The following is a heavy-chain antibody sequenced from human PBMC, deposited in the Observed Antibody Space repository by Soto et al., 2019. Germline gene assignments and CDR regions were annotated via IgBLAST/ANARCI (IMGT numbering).Heavy chain of an antibody. CDR3: ARDETYTAGWYFEH. J-gene: IGHJ4*02. CDR1: GYMFNSYG. D-gene: IGHD6-19*01. Sequence: QVQLVQSGAEVKKRGASVKVSCKASGYMFNSYGMSWLRQAPGQGLEWIGWISGYNGKTDLAQKVQGRVTIITEASTSTVYMELTSLRFDDTALYYCARDETYTAGWYFEHWGQGTLVTVPS. V-gene: IGHV1-18*01. CDR2: ISGYNGKT.